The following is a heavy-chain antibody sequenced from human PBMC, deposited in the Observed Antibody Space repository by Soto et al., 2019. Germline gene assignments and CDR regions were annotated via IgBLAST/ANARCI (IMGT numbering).Heavy chain of an antibody. CDR2: IYYSGST. V-gene: IGHV4-39*01. Sequence: NPSETLSLTCTVSGGSISSSSYYWGWIRQPPGKGLEWIGSIYYSGSTYYNPSLKSRVTISVDTSKNQFSLKLSSVTAADTAVYYCARLRLDVRSSTRYFDYWGQGTLVTVSS. CDR3: ARLRLDVRSSTRYFDY. D-gene: IGHD2-2*01. CDR1: GGSISSSSYY. J-gene: IGHJ4*02.